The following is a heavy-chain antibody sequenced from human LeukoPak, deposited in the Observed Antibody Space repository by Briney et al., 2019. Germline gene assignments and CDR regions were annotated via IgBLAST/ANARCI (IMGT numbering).Heavy chain of an antibody. D-gene: IGHD3-10*01. J-gene: IGHJ4*02. CDR2: ISGGTT. CDR1: GFTISSYG. V-gene: IGHV3-23*01. Sequence: GGSLRLSCAASGFTISSYGMSWVRQAPGKGLEWVSSISGGTTYYADSVKGRFTISRDNSKSIVSLQMNSLRAEDTAVYYCAKSAYGSGNYWGQGTLVTVSS. CDR3: AKSAYGSGNY.